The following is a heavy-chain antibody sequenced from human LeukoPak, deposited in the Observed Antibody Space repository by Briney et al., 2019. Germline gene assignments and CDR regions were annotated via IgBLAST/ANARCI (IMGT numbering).Heavy chain of an antibody. J-gene: IGHJ3*02. Sequence: PSETLSLTFTVSGGSISSGGYYWSWIRQPPGKGLEWIGYIYHSGSTYYNPSLKSRVTISVDRSKNQFSLELSSVTAADTAVYYCARGQYYDFWSGYYGAFDIWGQGTMVTVSS. CDR1: GGSISSGGYY. CDR3: ARGQYYDFWSGYYGAFDI. D-gene: IGHD3-3*01. V-gene: IGHV4-30-2*01. CDR2: IYHSGST.